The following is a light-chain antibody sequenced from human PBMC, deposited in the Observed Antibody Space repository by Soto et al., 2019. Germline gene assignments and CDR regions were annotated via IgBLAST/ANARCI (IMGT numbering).Light chain of an antibody. CDR3: QQNYSATPWT. CDR2: AAS. J-gene: IGKJ1*01. CDR1: QSISRY. V-gene: IGKV1-39*01. Sequence: DIQITQSPSSLSASVGDRITITCRASQSISRYLNWYQHKPGKAPKLLINAASSVERGVPSRFSGGGSGTDFTLNISSLQPDDFATYSCQQNYSATPWTFV.